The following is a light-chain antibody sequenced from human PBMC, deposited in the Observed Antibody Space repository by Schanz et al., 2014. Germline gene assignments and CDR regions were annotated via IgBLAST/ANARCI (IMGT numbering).Light chain of an antibody. V-gene: IGKV3-20*01. J-gene: IGKJ2*01. Sequence: EIVLTQSPGTLSLSPGERATLSCRASQSITSNYLAWFQQKPGQAPRLLIYGASSRPTGIPDRFSGSGSGTDFTLTISRLEPEDFAVYYCQQYGSSPNTFGQGTKLEIK. CDR3: QQYGSSPNT. CDR2: GAS. CDR1: QSITSNY.